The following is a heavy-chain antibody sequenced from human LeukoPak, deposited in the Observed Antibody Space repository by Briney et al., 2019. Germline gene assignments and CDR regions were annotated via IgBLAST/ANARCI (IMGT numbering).Heavy chain of an antibody. CDR3: ARERIAMAGTGRYYFDF. V-gene: IGHV3-48*02. CDR1: GFTFSGYV. Sequence: GGSLRLSCEASGFTFSGYVMTWVRQAPGKGLEWVSYISGSGSATSYADSVEGRFTISRDNAKNSLYLQMNSLRDEDTAVYYCARERIAMAGTGRYYFDFWGQGTLVAVSS. D-gene: IGHD6-19*01. J-gene: IGHJ4*02. CDR2: ISGSGSAT.